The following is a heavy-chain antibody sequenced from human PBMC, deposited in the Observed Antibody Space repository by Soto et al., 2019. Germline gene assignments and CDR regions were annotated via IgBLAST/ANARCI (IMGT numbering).Heavy chain of an antibody. D-gene: IGHD3-3*01. CDR2: INAGNGDT. CDR3: ARDKVTYYDFWSGYYPQYYLDY. Sequence: ASVKVSCKASGYTFSSYIVQWVRQAPGQRPEWMGWINAGNGDTKYSQKFQGRVTITRDTLASTAYMELSSLRSEDTAVYYCARDKVTYYDFWSGYYPQYYLDYWGQGTQVTVSS. V-gene: IGHV1-3*01. J-gene: IGHJ4*02. CDR1: GYTFSSYI.